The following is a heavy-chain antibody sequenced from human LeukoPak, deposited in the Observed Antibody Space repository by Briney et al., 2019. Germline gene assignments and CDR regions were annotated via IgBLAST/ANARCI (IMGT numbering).Heavy chain of an antibody. CDR3: ARIIVGATFDY. CDR2: IYYSGGT. J-gene: IGHJ4*02. Sequence: PSQTLSLTCTVSGGSISSGADYWSWIRQHPAKGLEWIGYIYYSGGTYYNPSLKSRLTISVHTSKNQFSLNLSSVTAADTAVYYCARIIVGATFDYWGQGTLVTVSP. V-gene: IGHV4-31*03. D-gene: IGHD1-26*01. CDR1: GGSISSGADY.